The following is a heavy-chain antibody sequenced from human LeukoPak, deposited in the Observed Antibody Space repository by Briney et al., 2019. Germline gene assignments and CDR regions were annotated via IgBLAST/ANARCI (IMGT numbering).Heavy chain of an antibody. Sequence: GGSLRLSCATSGFTFWKYGMHWVRQAPGKGPEWVAIAWNDGRTTHHADSVKGRFSISGDNSKNTLYLQMNSLRAEDTAVYYCATDGSERDIDNWGRGTLVTVSA. CDR3: ATDGSERDIDN. V-gene: IGHV3-33*01. D-gene: IGHD1-26*01. CDR2: AWNDGRTT. J-gene: IGHJ4*02. CDR1: GFTFWKYG.